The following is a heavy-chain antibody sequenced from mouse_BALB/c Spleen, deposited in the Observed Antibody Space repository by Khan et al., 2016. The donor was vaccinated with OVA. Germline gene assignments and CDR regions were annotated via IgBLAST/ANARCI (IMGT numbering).Heavy chain of an antibody. D-gene: IGHD3-2*01. CDR1: GYTFTNYW. Sequence: QVQLQQPGAELARPGASVKLSCKASGYTFTNYWMQWVRQRLGQGLEWIGDIYPGDGDSSYTQKFKDKATLTADTSSSTAYMQLSNLAFEDSAVSCCARQEVRRGGFDYWGQGTTLTVSS. J-gene: IGHJ2*01. V-gene: IGHV1-87*01. CDR2: IYPGDGDS. CDR3: ARQEVRRGGFDY.